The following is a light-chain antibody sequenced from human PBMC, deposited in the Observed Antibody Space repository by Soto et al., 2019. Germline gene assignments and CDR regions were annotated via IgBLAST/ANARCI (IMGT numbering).Light chain of an antibody. V-gene: IGKV3-20*01. J-gene: IGKJ5*01. CDR1: QNLSRYF. CDR2: GAS. Sequence: ILLTQSPGSLSLSPGEIASHACRASQNLSRYFLAWYQHKPGQAPRLLSSGASRRATGIPDRFSGAGSGTDFTLTISRLEPEDFALYYCQQHDILPITFGQGTRLE. CDR3: QQHDILPIT.